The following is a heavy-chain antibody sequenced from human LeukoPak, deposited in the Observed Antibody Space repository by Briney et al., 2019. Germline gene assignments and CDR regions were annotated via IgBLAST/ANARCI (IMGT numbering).Heavy chain of an antibody. CDR3: ARRGAIVVVPAAHDAFDI. D-gene: IGHD2-2*01. CDR1: GGSISSSSYY. CDR2: IYYSGST. Sequence: PSETLSLTCTVSGGSISSSSYYWGWIRQPPGKGREWFGSIYYSGSTYYNPSLKSRVTISVDTSKNQFSLKLSSVTAADTAVYYCARRGAIVVVPAAHDAFDIWGQGTMVTVSS. V-gene: IGHV4-39*01. J-gene: IGHJ3*02.